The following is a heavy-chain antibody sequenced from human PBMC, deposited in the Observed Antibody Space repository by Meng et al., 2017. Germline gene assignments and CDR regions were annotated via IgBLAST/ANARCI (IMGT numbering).Heavy chain of an antibody. CDR2: ISPIFGTA. V-gene: IGHV1-69*01. Sequence: VQLGAGGKEPGASWKVSGKASGGTFRSDAISWVRQAPGQGLEWMGGISPIFGTANYAQKFQGRVTITADESTSTAYMELSSLRSEDTAVYYCARDIAGCFGYWGQGTLVTVSS. CDR3: ARDIAGCFGY. D-gene: IGHD6-13*01. CDR1: GGTFRSDA. J-gene: IGHJ4*02.